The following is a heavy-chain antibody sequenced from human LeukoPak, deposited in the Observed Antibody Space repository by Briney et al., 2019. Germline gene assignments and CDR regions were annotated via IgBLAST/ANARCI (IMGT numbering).Heavy chain of an antibody. V-gene: IGHV3-74*01. CDR3: ARMNYVSSGWGAPFDY. CDR1: GFTFSSYW. Sequence: GGSLRLSCAASGFTFSSYWMHWVRQTPGKGLVWVARVNSDGSSTKYADSVKGRFSISRDNAKNTVYLQMNSLRAEDTAVYYCARMNYVSSGWGAPFDYWGQGTLVTVSS. CDR2: VNSDGSST. J-gene: IGHJ4*02. D-gene: IGHD1-7*01.